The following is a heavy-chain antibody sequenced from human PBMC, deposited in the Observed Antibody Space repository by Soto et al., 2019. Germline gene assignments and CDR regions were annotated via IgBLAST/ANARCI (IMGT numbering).Heavy chain of an antibody. V-gene: IGHV1-69*13. CDR2: IIPIFGTA. J-gene: IGHJ3*01. D-gene: IGHD3-22*01. CDR1: GGTFSSYA. Sequence: GASVKVSCKASGGTFSSYAISWVRQAPGQGLEWMGGIIPIFGTANYAQKFQGRVTITADESTSTAYMELSSLRSEDTAVYYCAVLRSGFFRLWGQGTMVTVSS. CDR3: AVLRSGFFRL.